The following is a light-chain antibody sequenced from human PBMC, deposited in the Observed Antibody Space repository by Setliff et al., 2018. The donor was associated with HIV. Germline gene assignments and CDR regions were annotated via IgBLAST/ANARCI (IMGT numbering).Light chain of an antibody. J-gene: IGLJ1*01. CDR3: ASRTAGSTPYV. CDR2: EVS. V-gene: IGLV2-18*02. Sequence: QSVLTQPPSASGSPGQSVTISCTGTSSDVGYYNRVSWYQQPPGTVPRLMIYEVSSRPSGVPDRFSGSKSGNTASLTISGLQAEDEADYYCASRTAGSTPYVFGTGTKVTVL. CDR1: SSDVGYYNR.